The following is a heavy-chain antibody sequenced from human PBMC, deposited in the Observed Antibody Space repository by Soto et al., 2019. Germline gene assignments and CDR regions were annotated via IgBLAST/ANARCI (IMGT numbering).Heavy chain of an antibody. Sequence: GASVKVSCKASGYTFTSYYMHWVRQAPGQGLEWMGIIIPICGTTSYAQKFQGRVTMTADKSTSTAYMELSSLRSEDTAVHYCARDSTEFVRRSTYNYYGMDVWGQGTTVTVSS. J-gene: IGHJ6*02. CDR3: ARDSTEFVRRSTYNYYGMDV. CDR2: IIPICGTT. D-gene: IGHD2-2*01. CDR1: GYTFTSYY. V-gene: IGHV1-46*01.